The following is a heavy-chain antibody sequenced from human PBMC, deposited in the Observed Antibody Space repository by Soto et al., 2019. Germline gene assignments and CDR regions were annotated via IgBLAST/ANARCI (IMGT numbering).Heavy chain of an antibody. V-gene: IGHV2-5*02. J-gene: IGHJ6*02. D-gene: IGHD2-21*02. Sequence: QITLKESGPTLVKPTQTLTLTCTFSGLSLSTIGEGVGWIRQPPGKALEWLALVYWDDDKRYSPSLKSRRTITKDTSVNQVVLTMTNMGPVDTATYYCVQTRCGGDCLQSYSSHSYYGLDVWGQGTTVTVSS. CDR1: GLSLSTIGEG. CDR2: VYWDDDK. CDR3: VQTRCGGDCLQSYSSHSYYGLDV.